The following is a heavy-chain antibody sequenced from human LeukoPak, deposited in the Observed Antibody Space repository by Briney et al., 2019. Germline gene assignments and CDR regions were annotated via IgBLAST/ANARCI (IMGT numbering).Heavy chain of an antibody. D-gene: IGHD3-10*01. CDR2: ISAYNGNT. J-gene: IGHJ4*02. V-gene: IGHV1-18*01. CDR3: ARAKKYYGSGSYDY. Sequence: ASVKVSCKASGYTFTSYGISWVRQAPGQGLEWMGWISAYNGNTNYAQKLQGRVTMTTDTSTSTAYMELRSLRSDDTAVYYRARAKKYYGSGSYDYWGQGTLVTVSS. CDR1: GYTFTSYG.